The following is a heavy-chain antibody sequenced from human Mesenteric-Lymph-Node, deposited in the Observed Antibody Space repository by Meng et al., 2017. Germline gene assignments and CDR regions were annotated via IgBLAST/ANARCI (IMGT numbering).Heavy chain of an antibody. V-gene: IGHV4-30-2*01. CDR2: IYHGVNI. D-gene: IGHD3-10*01. Sequence: QLQESASGLVSPSQTLSPTCAVSGDSITSGDYSWTWIRQPPGKGLEWIGYIYHGVNIYYTPSLRSRVTISVDKSRNQFSLKLTSVSAADTAVYYCVRDTRRGGGWFDPWGQGTLVTVSS. CDR3: VRDTRRGGGWFDP. J-gene: IGHJ5*02. CDR1: GDSITSGDYS.